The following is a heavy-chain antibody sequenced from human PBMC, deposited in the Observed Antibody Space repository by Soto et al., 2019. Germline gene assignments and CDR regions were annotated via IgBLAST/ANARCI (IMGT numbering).Heavy chain of an antibody. CDR1: GFTFNNYA. CDR2: ISASGGST. Sequence: EVQLLESGGGLVQPGVSPRLSCAASGFTFNNYAMSWFRQAPGKGLGWVSGISASGGSTFYADSVKGRFNVSRDMSKNTRSLQMNSMRAEDTAVYFCATDPNGDYVGGFEFWGHGTMVTVSS. J-gene: IGHJ3*01. V-gene: IGHV3-23*01. CDR3: ATDPNGDYVGGFEF. D-gene: IGHD4-17*01.